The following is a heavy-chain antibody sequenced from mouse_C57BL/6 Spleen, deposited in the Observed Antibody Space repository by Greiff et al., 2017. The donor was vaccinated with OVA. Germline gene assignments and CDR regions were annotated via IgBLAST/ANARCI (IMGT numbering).Heavy chain of an antibody. D-gene: IGHD2-1*01. CDR2: IDPSDSYT. CDR3: ARGTVYDGDY. Sequence: QVQLQQPGAELVRPGTSVKLSCKASGYTFTSYWMHWVKQRPGQGLEWIGVIDPSDSYTNYNQKFKGKATLTVDTSSSTAYMQLSSLTSEDSAVYYCARGTVYDGDYWGQGTTLTVSS. J-gene: IGHJ2*01. V-gene: IGHV1-59*01. CDR1: GYTFTSYW.